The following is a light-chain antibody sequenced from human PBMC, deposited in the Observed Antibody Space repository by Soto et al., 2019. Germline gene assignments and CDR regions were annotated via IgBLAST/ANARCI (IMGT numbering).Light chain of an antibody. V-gene: IGKV1-39*01. J-gene: IGKJ3*01. CDR3: EHSYSTPFT. Sequence: DIPMTQSPSSLSASVGDRVTITCRASQSISSYLNWYQQKPGKAPKLLIYAASSLQSGVPSRFSGSGSGTDFALTISSLLPEDFATYYCEHSYSTPFTCGPGTNVDIK. CDR1: QSISSY. CDR2: AAS.